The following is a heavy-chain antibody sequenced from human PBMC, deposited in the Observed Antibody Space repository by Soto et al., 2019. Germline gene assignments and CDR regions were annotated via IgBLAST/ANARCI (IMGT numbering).Heavy chain of an antibody. CDR2: ISAHNGNT. CDR1: GYTFTSYG. CDR3: ARGRYGDY. Sequence: QVHLVQSGAEVKKPGASVKVSCKCSGYTFTSYGITWVRQAPGQGLEWRGWISAHNGNTDYAQKPQGRLTGTRDTSTSTAYMGLRSLRSDDTAVYYCARGRYGDYWGQGALVTVSS. D-gene: IGHD1-1*01. V-gene: IGHV1-18*01. J-gene: IGHJ4*02.